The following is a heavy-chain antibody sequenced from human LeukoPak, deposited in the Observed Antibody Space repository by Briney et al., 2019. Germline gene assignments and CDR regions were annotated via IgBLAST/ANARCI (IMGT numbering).Heavy chain of an antibody. D-gene: IGHD1-1*01. CDR3: ARGPRTGAFDI. CDR2: IYTSGST. J-gene: IGHJ3*02. Sequence: SETLSLTCTVSGGSISSGSYYWSWIRQPAGKGLEWIGRIYTSGSTNYNPSLKSRVTISVDTSKNQFSLKLSSVTAADTAVYYCARGPRTGAFDIWGQGTMVTVSS. CDR1: GGSISSGSYY. V-gene: IGHV4-61*02.